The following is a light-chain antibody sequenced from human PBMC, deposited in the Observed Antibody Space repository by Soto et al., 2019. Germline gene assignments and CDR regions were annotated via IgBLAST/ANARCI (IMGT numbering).Light chain of an antibody. CDR1: QSVNSSY. CDR2: GAC. J-gene: IGKJ4*01. V-gene: IGKV3-20*01. CDR3: QQYGSSPLT. Sequence: EIVLTQSPGTLSLSPGERASLSCRASQSVNSSYLAWYRQKPGQAPRLLIYGACSRATGIPDRFSGSGSGTDFTLTVSRLEPEDLAVYYCQQYGSSPLTFGGGTKVEIK.